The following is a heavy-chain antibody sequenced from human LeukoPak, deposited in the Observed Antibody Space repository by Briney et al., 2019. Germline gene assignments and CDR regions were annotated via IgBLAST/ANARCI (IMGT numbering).Heavy chain of an antibody. CDR1: GFTFSSYE. V-gene: IGHV3-48*03. Sequence: GGSLRLSCTASGFTFSSYEMNWVRQAPGKGLEWVSYISSSGRTTYYADSVKGRFTISRDSAKNSLYLQMNSLRAEDTAVYYCAELGITMIGGVWGKGTTVTIPS. J-gene: IGHJ6*04. D-gene: IGHD3-10*02. CDR2: ISSSGRTT. CDR3: AELGITMIGGV.